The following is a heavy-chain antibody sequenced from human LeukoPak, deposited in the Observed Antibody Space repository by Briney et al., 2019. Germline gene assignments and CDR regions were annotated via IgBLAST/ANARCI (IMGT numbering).Heavy chain of an antibody. V-gene: IGHV5-51*01. CDR2: IYPGDSDT. D-gene: IGHD3-22*01. J-gene: IGHJ4*02. CDR3: ASYRMFYDSSGYYRARRTRRYFDY. CDR1: GYSFTSYW. Sequence: GESLKISCKGSGYSFTSYWIGWVRQMPGKGLEWMGIIYPGDSDTRYSPSFQGQVTISADKSISTAYLQWSSLKASDTAMYYCASYRMFYDSSGYYRARRTRRYFDYWGQGTLVTVSS.